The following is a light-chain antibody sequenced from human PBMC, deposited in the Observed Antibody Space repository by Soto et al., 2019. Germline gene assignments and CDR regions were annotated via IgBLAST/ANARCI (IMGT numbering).Light chain of an antibody. CDR1: QSLSRN. CDR3: QQYNNWPRT. V-gene: IGKV3-15*01. Sequence: EIVMTQSPASLSVSPGERVSLYCRASQSLSRNLAWYQQKPGLAPRLLINRASPSATGIPARFSGSGSETEFPLTISSLQSEDFAVYYCQQYNNWPRTFGQGTKVDIK. CDR2: RAS. J-gene: IGKJ1*01.